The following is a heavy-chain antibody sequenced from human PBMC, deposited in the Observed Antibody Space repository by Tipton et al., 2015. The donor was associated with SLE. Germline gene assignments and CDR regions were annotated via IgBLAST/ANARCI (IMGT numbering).Heavy chain of an antibody. V-gene: IGHV4-59*01. Sequence: LRLSCTVSGGSISSYYWSWIRQPPGKGLEWIGYVDYSGSPNYNPSLNGRVTISVDTSKNQFSLKLTPVTAADTAVYYCARGRVVLQWFGYYYMDVWGNGTTVTVSS. CDR1: GGSISSYY. D-gene: IGHD3-10*01. J-gene: IGHJ6*03. CDR2: VDYSGSP. CDR3: ARGRVVLQWFGYYYMDV.